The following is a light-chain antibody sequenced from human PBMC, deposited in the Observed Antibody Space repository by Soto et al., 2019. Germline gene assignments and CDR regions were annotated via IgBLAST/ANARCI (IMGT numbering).Light chain of an antibody. V-gene: IGKV1-39*01. CDR3: QQSYSTPRT. Sequence: DIQLIQSPSSLSVSVGDRVTITCRANDKMSRYLNWYQQKPGKAPKLLIYAASNLQSGVPSRFSGSGSGADFILTISSLQPEDSATYYCQQSYSTPRTFGQGTKVEVK. CDR2: AAS. CDR1: DKMSRY. J-gene: IGKJ1*01.